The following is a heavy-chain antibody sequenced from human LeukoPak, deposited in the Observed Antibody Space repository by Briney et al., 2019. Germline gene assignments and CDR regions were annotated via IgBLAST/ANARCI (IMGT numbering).Heavy chain of an antibody. CDR1: GFPIVSYS. V-gene: IGHV3-23*01. CDR3: AKDPRDILTGYYFDY. D-gene: IGHD3-9*01. J-gene: IGHJ4*02. Sequence: GGSLRLSCATSGFPIVSYSVTWVRQAPGKGLEWVAAIYARGGGTYYADSVAGRFTISRDNAKNSLYLQMNSLRAEDTALYYCAKDPRDILTGYYFDYWGQGTLVTVSS. CDR2: IYARGGGT.